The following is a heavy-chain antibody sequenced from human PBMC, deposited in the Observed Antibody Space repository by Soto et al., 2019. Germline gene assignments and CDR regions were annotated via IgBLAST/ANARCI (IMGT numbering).Heavy chain of an antibody. J-gene: IGHJ4*02. CDR3: AREGDHPFSLGY. CDR1: GGSITDKW. CDR2: GHHSGST. D-gene: IGHD3-16*01. Sequence: QVQLQESGPGLVKPSGILSLTCAVSGGSITDKWWGWIRQTPGKGLEWIGEGHHSGSTNYSPSLKSGVTMAVDTSKNDFPLKVFSLTAADTAIYYCAREGDHPFSLGYWGQGTLVTVSS. V-gene: IGHV4-4*02.